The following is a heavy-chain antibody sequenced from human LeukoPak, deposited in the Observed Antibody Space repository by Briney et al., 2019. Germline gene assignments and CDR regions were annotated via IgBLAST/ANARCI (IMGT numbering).Heavy chain of an antibody. CDR3: VRGTGSGYYFDN. CDR2: VLYRGTT. J-gene: IGHJ4*02. Sequence: PSQTLSLTCTVSGGSISSDDYYWTWIRQPPGKDLEWIEYVLYRGTTYYSPSLKSRVTISVATSKNWFSLKLSSVTAADTAVYYCVRGTGSGYYFDNWGQGTLVTVSS. D-gene: IGHD3-3*01. CDR1: GGSISSDDYY. V-gene: IGHV4-30-4*01.